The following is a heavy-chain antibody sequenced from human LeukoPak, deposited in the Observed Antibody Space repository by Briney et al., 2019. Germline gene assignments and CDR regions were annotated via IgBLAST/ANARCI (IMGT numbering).Heavy chain of an antibody. CDR1: GFTFSSYA. V-gene: IGHV3-30-3*01. J-gene: IGHJ4*02. CDR2: ISYDGSNK. D-gene: IGHD3-9*01. Sequence: PGGSLRLSCAASGFTFSSYAMHWVRQAPGKGLEWVAVISYDGSNKYYADSVKGRFTISRDNSKNTLYLQMNSLRAEDTAVYYCARSLTGYYIVYWGQGTLVTVSS. CDR3: ARSLTGYYIVY.